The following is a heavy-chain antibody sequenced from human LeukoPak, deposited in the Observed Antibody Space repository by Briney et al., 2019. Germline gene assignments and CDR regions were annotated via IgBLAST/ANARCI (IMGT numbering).Heavy chain of an antibody. CDR3: ARHLSSITSCPNY. CDR1: GFTLSTYW. CDR2: IYPGNSDI. J-gene: IGHJ4*02. V-gene: IGHV5-51*01. Sequence: GGSLRLSCAASGFTLSTYWMNWVRQAPGKGLEWMGVIYPGNSDITYSPSFQGQVTISADKSVSTAYLHWSSLKASDTAIYYCARHLSSITSCPNYWGQGTLVTVSS. D-gene: IGHD2-2*01.